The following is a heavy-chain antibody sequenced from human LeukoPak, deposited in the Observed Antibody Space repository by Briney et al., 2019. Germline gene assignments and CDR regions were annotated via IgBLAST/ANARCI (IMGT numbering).Heavy chain of an antibody. CDR3: ARQPSDGSYLDYFQH. D-gene: IGHD3-10*01. Sequence: GGSLRPSCAASGFTFSSYAMSWVRQAPGKGLEWVSAISGSGGSTYYADSVKGRFTISRDNAKNSLYLQMSGLRAEDTAMYYCARQPSDGSYLDYFQHWGQGTLVTVSS. V-gene: IGHV3-23*01. J-gene: IGHJ1*01. CDR1: GFTFSSYA. CDR2: ISGSGGST.